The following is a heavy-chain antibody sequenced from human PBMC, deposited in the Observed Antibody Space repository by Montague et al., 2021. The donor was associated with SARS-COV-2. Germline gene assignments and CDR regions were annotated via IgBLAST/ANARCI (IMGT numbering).Heavy chain of an antibody. D-gene: IGHD1-26*01. J-gene: IGHJ4*02. CDR1: GGSISSYY. V-gene: IGHV4-59*01. CDR2: IYYSGRT. CDR3: ARGMGGSYLYYFDY. Sequence: SETLSLTCTVSGGSISSYYWSWIRQPPGKGLEWIGYIYYSGRTNYKPSXXSRVTILVDMSKNQFSLKLSSVTVADTAVYYCARGMGGSYLYYFDYWGQGTLVTVSS.